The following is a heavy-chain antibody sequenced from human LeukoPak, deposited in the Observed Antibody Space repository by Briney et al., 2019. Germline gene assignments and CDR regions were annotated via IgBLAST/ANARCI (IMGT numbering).Heavy chain of an antibody. D-gene: IGHD3-16*01. Sequence: PGGSLRLSCAASGFTFSSFWMSWVRQAPGKGLEWVAVISYDGSNKYYADSVKGRFAISRDNSKNTLYLQMNSLRAEDTAVYYCAKNLLGGGTYYYYMDVWGKGTTVTVSS. CDR2: ISYDGSNK. J-gene: IGHJ6*03. CDR1: GFTFSSFW. V-gene: IGHV3-30*18. CDR3: AKNLLGGGTYYYYMDV.